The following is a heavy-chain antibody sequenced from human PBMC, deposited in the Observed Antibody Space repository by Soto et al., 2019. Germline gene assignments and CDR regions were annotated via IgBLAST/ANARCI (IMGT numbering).Heavy chain of an antibody. CDR1: GGTFSSYA. CDR2: IIPIFGTA. D-gene: IGHD5-18*01. Sequence: GASVKVSCKASGGTFSSYAISWVRQAPGQGLEWMGGIIPIFGTANYAQKFQGRVTITADESTSTAYMELSSLRSEDTAVYYCARTRIQLWFPGRQQLEGYRDYYYYYGMDVWGQGTTVTVS. J-gene: IGHJ6*02. V-gene: IGHV1-69*13. CDR3: ARTRIQLWFPGRQQLEGYRDYYYYYGMDV.